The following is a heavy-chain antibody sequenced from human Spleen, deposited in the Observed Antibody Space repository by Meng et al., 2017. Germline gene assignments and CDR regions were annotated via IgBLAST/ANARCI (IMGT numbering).Heavy chain of an antibody. CDR1: GFTFSSYS. Sequence: GGSLRLSCAASGFTFSSYSMNWVRQAPGKGLEWVSSISSSSSYIYYADSVKGRFTISRDNAKNSLYLQMNSLRAEDTAVYYCARDSRRDGYNTDYWGQGTLVTVSS. CDR3: ARDSRRDGYNTDY. V-gene: IGHV3-21*01. J-gene: IGHJ4*02. CDR2: ISSSSSYI. D-gene: IGHD5-24*01.